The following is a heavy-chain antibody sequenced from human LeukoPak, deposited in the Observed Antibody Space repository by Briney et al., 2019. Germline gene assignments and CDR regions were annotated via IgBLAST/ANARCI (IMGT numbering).Heavy chain of an antibody. J-gene: IGHJ4*02. V-gene: IGHV3-21*01. D-gene: IGHD3-22*01. CDR1: GFTFSSYS. CDR2: ISSSSSYI. CDR3: ARSRDYYDSSGYSVLRY. Sequence: GGSLRLSCAASGFTFSSYSMNWVRQAPGKGLEWVSSISSSSSYIYYADSVKGRFTISRDNAKNSLYLQMNSLRAEDTAVYYCARSRDYYDSSGYSVLRYWGQGTLVTVSS.